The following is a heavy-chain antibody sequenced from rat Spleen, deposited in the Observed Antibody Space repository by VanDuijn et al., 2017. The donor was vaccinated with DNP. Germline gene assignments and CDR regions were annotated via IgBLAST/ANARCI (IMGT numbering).Heavy chain of an antibody. Sequence: QIQLQQSGAELAKPGSSVMISCRASGYTFTTYYIGWIKQTTRQGLEYIGYINMGSGNTHYNEKFKGKATLTVDKSSSTAFMQLSSLTPADSAVYYCARGAYGSYDFDYWGQGVMVTVSS. CDR1: GYTFTTYY. J-gene: IGHJ2*01. CDR3: ARGAYGSYDFDY. V-gene: IGHV1-43*01. CDR2: INMGSGNT. D-gene: IGHD1-3*01.